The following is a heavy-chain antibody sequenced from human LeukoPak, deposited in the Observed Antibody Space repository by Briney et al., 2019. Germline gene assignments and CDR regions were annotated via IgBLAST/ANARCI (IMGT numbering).Heavy chain of an antibody. V-gene: IGHV3-11*01. CDR3: ARVPPSSGAFDY. CDR1: GFTFSDYY. D-gene: IGHD2-15*01. Sequence: GGSLRLSCAASGFTFSDYYMSWIREAPGKGLERVSYISSSGSTIYYADSVKGRFTISRDNAKNSLYLQMNSLRAEDTAVYYCARVPPSSGAFDYWGQGTLVTVSS. J-gene: IGHJ4*02. CDR2: ISSSGSTI.